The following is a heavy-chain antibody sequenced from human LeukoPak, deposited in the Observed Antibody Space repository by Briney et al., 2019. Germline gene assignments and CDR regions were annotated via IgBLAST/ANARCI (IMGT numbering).Heavy chain of an antibody. D-gene: IGHD3-10*01. CDR3: ARDRTYGSGSYYLYYYYYMDV. V-gene: IGHV1-2*02. CDR1: RYTFTGYY. CDR2: INPNSGGT. J-gene: IGHJ6*03. Sequence: ASVKVSCKASRYTFTGYYMHWVRQAPGQGLEWMGWINPNSGGTNYAQKFQGRVTMTRDTSISTAYMELSRLRSDDTAVYYCARDRTYGSGSYYLYYYYYMDVWGKGTTVTISS.